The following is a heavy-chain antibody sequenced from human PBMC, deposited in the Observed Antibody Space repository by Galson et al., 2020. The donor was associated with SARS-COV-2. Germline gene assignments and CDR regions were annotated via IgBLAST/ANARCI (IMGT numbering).Heavy chain of an antibody. CDR3: TRRLGNWFDP. V-gene: IGHV4-4*02. J-gene: IGHJ5*02. D-gene: IGHD3-16*01. CDR1: GGSISSGGW. Sequence: SETLSLTCAVSGGSISSGGWWTWVRQPPGQGLEWIGEISHSGITNYYPSLKSRVTISIDTSKNHFSLDLTSVTAADTAIYYCTRRLGNWFDPWGQGTLVTVSS. CDR2: ISHSGIT.